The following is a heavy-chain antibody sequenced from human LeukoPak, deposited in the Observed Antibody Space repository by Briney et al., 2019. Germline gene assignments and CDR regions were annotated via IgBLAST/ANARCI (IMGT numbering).Heavy chain of an antibody. CDR3: ARAGSITAADY. J-gene: IGHJ4*02. Sequence: ASVTVSCTASGGTFTSYAISWVRQAPGQGREWMGRIIPILGIANYAQKFQGRVTITADKSTSTAYMELSSLRSEDTAVYYCARAGSITAADYWGQGTLVTVSS. V-gene: IGHV1-69*04. D-gene: IGHD6-25*01. CDR2: IIPILGIA. CDR1: GGTFTSYA.